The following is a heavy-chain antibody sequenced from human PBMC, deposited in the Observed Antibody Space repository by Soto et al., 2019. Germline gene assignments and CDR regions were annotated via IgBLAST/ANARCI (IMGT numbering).Heavy chain of an antibody. CDR1: GFTFSNYA. D-gene: IGHD2-2*01. Sequence: GGSLRLSCAVSGFTFSNYAMSWVRQAPGTGLEWVSGISGSGYPHYAESVKGRFTISRDNSKNTLYLQMNSLRADDTAIYYCTKDHQASRWGQGTLVTVSS. CDR2: ISGSGYP. V-gene: IGHV3-23*01. J-gene: IGHJ4*02. CDR3: TKDHQASR.